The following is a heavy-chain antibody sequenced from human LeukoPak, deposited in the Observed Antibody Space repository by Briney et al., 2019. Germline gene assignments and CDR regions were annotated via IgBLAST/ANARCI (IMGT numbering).Heavy chain of an antibody. V-gene: IGHV3-66*01. CDR1: GVTVGNHY. CDR3: ARDPSAETIGTYG. J-gene: IGHJ4*02. CDR2: IYRGGAT. Sequence: GGSLRLSCAASGVTVGNHYVIWVRQAPGKGLECVSCIYRGGATDHADSVKGRFTISRDSSKNTLFLQMNSLRAEDTAVYYCARDPSAETIGTYGWGQGTLVTVSS. D-gene: IGHD5-24*01.